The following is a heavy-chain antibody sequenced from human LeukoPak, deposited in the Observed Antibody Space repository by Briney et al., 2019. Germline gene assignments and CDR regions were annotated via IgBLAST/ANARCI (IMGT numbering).Heavy chain of an antibody. J-gene: IGHJ4*02. V-gene: IGHV1-18*01. CDR3: ARASYCSDGSCYSDY. CDR2: ISAYNGNT. Sequence: ASVKVSCKASGYTFTSYSISWVRQAPGQGLEWMGWISAYNGNTIYAQKVKGRVTMTTDTYTSTAYMELRSLKSDDTAVYYCARASYCSDGSCYSDYWGQGTLVTVSS. D-gene: IGHD2-15*01. CDR1: GYTFTSYS.